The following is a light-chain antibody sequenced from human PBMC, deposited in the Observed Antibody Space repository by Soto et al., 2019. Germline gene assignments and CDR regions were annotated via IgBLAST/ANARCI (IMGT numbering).Light chain of an antibody. Sequence: EIVMTQSPATLSVSPGERATLSCRASQSVSSNLAWYQQKPGQAPRLLIYGASTRATGIPARFSGSGSGTEFTLTISSLQSEDCAVSYCQQYNNWPLTFGQGTKLEIK. CDR3: QQYNNWPLT. J-gene: IGKJ2*01. V-gene: IGKV3-15*01. CDR2: GAS. CDR1: QSVSSN.